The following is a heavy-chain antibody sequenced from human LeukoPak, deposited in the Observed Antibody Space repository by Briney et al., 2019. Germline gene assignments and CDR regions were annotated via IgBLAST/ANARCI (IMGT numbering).Heavy chain of an antibody. D-gene: IGHD3-10*01. Sequence: ASVKVSCKASGYTFTGYYMHWVRQAPGQGLEWMGWINPNSGNTGYAQKFQGRVTMTRNTSISTAYMELSSLRSEDTAVYYCARDGFGESIDYWGQGTLVTVSS. J-gene: IGHJ4*02. CDR3: ARDGFGESIDY. CDR1: GYTFTGYY. CDR2: INPNSGNT. V-gene: IGHV1-8*02.